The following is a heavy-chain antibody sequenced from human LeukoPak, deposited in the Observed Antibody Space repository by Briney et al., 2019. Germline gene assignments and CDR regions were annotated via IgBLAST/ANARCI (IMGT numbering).Heavy chain of an antibody. CDR1: GFTFSSYE. CDR3: ARGPRISVAGTGLDY. D-gene: IGHD6-19*01. J-gene: IGHJ4*02. Sequence: QPGGSLRLSCAASGFTFSSYEMNWVRQAPGKGLEWVSYISSSGSTRYYADSVKGRFTISRDNAKNSLYLQMNSLRAEDTAVYYCARGPRISVAGTGLDYWGQGTLVTVSS. CDR2: ISSSGSTR. V-gene: IGHV3-48*03.